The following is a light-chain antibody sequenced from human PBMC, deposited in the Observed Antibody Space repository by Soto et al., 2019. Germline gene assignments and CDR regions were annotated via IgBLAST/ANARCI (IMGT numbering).Light chain of an antibody. Sequence: DIQMTQSPSTLSASVGDRVTITCRASQSISSWLAWYQQKPGKAPKLLIYDASSLESGVPSRFSGSGSGTEFTLTISSLLPDDSATYYCQQYNSYSLTFGGGTTVEIK. CDR2: DAS. V-gene: IGKV1-5*01. CDR1: QSISSW. J-gene: IGKJ4*01. CDR3: QQYNSYSLT.